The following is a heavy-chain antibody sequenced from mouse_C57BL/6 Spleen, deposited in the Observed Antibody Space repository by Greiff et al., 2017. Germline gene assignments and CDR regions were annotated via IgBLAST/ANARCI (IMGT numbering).Heavy chain of an antibody. D-gene: IGHD2-3*01. CDR2: ISDGGSYT. V-gene: IGHV5-4*03. Sequence: EVKLVESGGGLVKPGGSLKLSCAASGFTFSSYAMSWVRPTPEKRLEWVATISDGGSYTYYPDNVKGRFTISRDNAKNNLYLQMSHLKSEDTAMYYCARGDGYSGHFDYWGQGTTLTVSS. J-gene: IGHJ2*01. CDR3: ARGDGYSGHFDY. CDR1: GFTFSSYA.